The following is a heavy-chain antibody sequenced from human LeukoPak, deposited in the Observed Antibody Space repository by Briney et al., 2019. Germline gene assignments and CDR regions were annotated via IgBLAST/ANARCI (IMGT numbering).Heavy chain of an antibody. V-gene: IGHV3-48*03. CDR3: ARVGGRYAFDI. CDR1: GFTFSSYE. J-gene: IGHJ3*02. Sequence: GGSLSLSCAASGFTFSSYEMNWVRQAPGKGLEWVSYISSSGSTIYYADSVKGRFTISRDNAKNSLYLQMNSLRAEDTAVYYCARVGGRYAFDIWGQGTMVTVSS. CDR2: ISSSGSTI. D-gene: IGHD1-1*01.